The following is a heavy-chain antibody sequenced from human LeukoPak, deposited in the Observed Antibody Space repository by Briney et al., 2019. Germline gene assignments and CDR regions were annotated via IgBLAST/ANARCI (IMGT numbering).Heavy chain of an antibody. D-gene: IGHD4-17*01. CDR3: ARREDSSYYGDYVFYYYYYMDV. CDR2: ISSSSSTI. J-gene: IGHJ6*03. Sequence: GGSLRLSCAASGFTFSSYSMNWVRQAPGKGLEWVSYISSSSSTIYYADSVKGRFTISRDNAKNSLYLQMNSLRAEDTAVYYCARREDSSYYGDYVFYYYYYMDVWGKGTTVTVSS. V-gene: IGHV3-48*04. CDR1: GFTFSSYS.